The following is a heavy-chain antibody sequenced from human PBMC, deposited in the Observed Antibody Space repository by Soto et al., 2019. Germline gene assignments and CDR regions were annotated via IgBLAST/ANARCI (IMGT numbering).Heavy chain of an antibody. J-gene: IGHJ4*01. CDR2: INPNGGGT. CDR1: GYIFPDYY. CDR3: ARGEQLVHFDS. D-gene: IGHD6-6*01. V-gene: IGHV1-2*04. Sequence: QVQLVQSGAEVKKPGASVKVSCKASGYIFPDYYVHWVRQAPGEGLEWMGRINPNGGGTNYAQKFEGWVTMTTDTSISTAYMVLSRLNFDDTAVYYCARGEQLVHFDSWGQGTLVTVSS.